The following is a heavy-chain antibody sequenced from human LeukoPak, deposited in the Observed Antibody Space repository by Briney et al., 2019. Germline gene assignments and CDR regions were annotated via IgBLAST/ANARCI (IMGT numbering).Heavy chain of an antibody. V-gene: IGHV1-69*05. Sequence: GSSVKVSCKASGGTFSSYAISWVRQAPGQGLEWMGRIIPIFGTANYAQKFQGRVTITTDESTSTAYMELSSLRSEDTAAYYCARGYGDYEERFDPWGQGTLVTVSS. CDR2: IIPIFGTA. CDR1: GGTFSSYA. J-gene: IGHJ5*02. CDR3: ARGYGDYEERFDP. D-gene: IGHD4-17*01.